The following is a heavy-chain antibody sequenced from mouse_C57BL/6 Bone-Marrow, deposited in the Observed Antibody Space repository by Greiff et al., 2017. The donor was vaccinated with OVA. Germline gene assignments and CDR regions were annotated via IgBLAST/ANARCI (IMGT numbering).Heavy chain of an antibody. CDR2: IWRGGST. V-gene: IGHV2-5*01. Sequence: VQLQQSGPGLVQPSQSLSITCTVSGFSLTSSGVHLVRQSPGSGLEWLGVIWRGGSTDYNAAFMSRLSITKDNSKSQVFFKMISLQADDTAIYYCAPQYDYYWYFDVWGTGTTVTVSS. CDR3: APQYDYYWYFDV. D-gene: IGHD2-4*01. J-gene: IGHJ1*03. CDR1: GFSLTSSG.